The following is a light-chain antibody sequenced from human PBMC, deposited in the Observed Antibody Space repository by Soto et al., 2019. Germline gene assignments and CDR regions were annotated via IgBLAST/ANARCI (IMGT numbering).Light chain of an antibody. J-gene: IGKJ1*01. CDR1: QNIRGNE. Sequence: EAVLTQSPGALSLSPGEGVTLSCRASQNIRGNELAWYRQKRGQAPRLLIYGGSSRAEGIPDRFSGRGTGTNFTLTISRLEPEDSAVYYCQDYGTSHPRTFGKGAKLEIK. CDR2: GGS. V-gene: IGKV3-20*01. CDR3: QDYGTSHPRT.